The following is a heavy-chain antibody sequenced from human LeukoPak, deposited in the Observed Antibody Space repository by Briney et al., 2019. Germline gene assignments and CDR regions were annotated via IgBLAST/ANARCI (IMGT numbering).Heavy chain of an antibody. CDR2: IYPGDSDT. Sequence: GESLKISCKGSGYIFTTYWIGWVRQMPGKGLEWMGIIYPGDSDTRYSPSFQGQVTISADKSISTAYLQWSSLKASDTAIYYCARQVTTAAPIDYWGQGTLVTVSS. J-gene: IGHJ4*02. D-gene: IGHD1-1*01. CDR1: GYIFTTYW. CDR3: ARQVTTAAPIDY. V-gene: IGHV5-51*01.